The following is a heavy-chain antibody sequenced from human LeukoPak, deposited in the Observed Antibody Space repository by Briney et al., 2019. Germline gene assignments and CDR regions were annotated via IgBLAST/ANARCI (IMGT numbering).Heavy chain of an antibody. Sequence: SETLSLTCTVSGGSISSYYWSWIRQPAGKGLEWIGRIYTSGSTNYNPSLKSRVTMSVDTSKNQFSLKLSSVTAADTAVYYCAGVCQLPATDWFDPWGQGTLVTVSS. CDR2: IYTSGST. V-gene: IGHV4-4*07. CDR3: AGVCQLPATDWFDP. CDR1: GGSISSYY. J-gene: IGHJ5*02. D-gene: IGHD2-2*01.